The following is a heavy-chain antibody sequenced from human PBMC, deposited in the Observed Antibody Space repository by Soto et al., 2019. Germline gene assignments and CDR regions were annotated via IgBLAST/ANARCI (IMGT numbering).Heavy chain of an antibody. CDR3: TRDRAISTAGHYYYYMDV. J-gene: IGHJ6*03. CDR2: IYYSGST. Sequence: SETLSLTCTVSGGSISSYYWSWIRQPPGKRLEWIGYIYYSGSTNYNPSLKSRVTISVDTSKNQFSLKLSSVTAADTAVYYCTRDRAISTAGHYYYYMDVWGKGTTVTVSS. V-gene: IGHV4-59*01. CDR1: GGSISSYY. D-gene: IGHD6-13*01.